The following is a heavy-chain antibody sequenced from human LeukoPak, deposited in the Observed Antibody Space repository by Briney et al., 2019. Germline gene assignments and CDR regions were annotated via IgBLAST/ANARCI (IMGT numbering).Heavy chain of an antibody. V-gene: IGHV4-39*07. J-gene: IGHJ3*02. CDR1: GVSISSSSYY. CDR2: IFYSGST. CDR3: AKSNGYVLIDI. D-gene: IGHD3-22*01. Sequence: PSETLSLTCNVSGVSISSSSYYCRWVRQPPGKALEWIGNIFYSGSTYYSPSLKSRVTISLDTSRNQFSLKLNSGTAADTAVYYWAKSNGYVLIDIWGQGTMVTVSS.